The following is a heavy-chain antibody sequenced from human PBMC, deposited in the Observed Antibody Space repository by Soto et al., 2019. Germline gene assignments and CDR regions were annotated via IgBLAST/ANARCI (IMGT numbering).Heavy chain of an antibody. Sequence: ASVKVSCKASGYTFTGYYMHWVRQAPGQGLEWMGWINAYNGNTNYAQKLQGRVTMTTDTSTSTAYMELRSLRSDDTAVYYCARVLPPFDPWGQGTLVTVSS. CDR1: GYTFTGYY. V-gene: IGHV1-18*04. J-gene: IGHJ5*02. CDR3: ARVLPPFDP. CDR2: INAYNGNT.